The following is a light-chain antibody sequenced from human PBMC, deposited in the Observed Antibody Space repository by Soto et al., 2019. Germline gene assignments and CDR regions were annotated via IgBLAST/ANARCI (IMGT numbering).Light chain of an antibody. CDR1: QGISTY. J-gene: IGKJ1*01. CDR2: AAS. CDR3: KQYSSYSAWT. V-gene: IGKV1-16*01. Sequence: DIQMTQSPSSLSASVGDRVTITCRASQGISTYLNWYHQKPGKAPKLLIYAASGLQSGVPPRFSGSVSGTEFTLTIRSLQPDYIATYYCKQYSSYSAWTFGEGTKVDIK.